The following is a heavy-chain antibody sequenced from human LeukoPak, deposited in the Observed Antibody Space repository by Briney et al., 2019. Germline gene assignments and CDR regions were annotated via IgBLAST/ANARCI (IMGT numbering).Heavy chain of an antibody. CDR1: GGSFSGYY. CDR2: INHSGCT. D-gene: IGHD1-20*01. CDR3: AGGGEGGITGTVFDY. Sequence: SETVSLTCAVYGGSFSGYYWSWIRQPPGKGLEWIGEINHSGCTNYNTFLKSRVTISVDTSKDHFSLKLSSVTAADTAVYYCAGGGEGGITGTVFDYWGQGTLVTVSS. V-gene: IGHV4-34*01. J-gene: IGHJ4*02.